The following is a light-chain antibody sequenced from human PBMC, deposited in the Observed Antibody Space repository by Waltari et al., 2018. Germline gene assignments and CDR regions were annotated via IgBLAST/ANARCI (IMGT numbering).Light chain of an antibody. CDR2: GVS. CDR3: SSYTSSSTFV. CDR1: SSDVGGYNY. Sequence: QSALTQPASVSGSPGQSITISCPGTSSDVGGYNYVPWFQQHPGKAPKVMIYGVSNRPSGVTNRFSGSKSGNTASLTISGLQAEDEADYYCSSYTSSSTFVFGTGTKVTVL. J-gene: IGLJ1*01. V-gene: IGLV2-14*01.